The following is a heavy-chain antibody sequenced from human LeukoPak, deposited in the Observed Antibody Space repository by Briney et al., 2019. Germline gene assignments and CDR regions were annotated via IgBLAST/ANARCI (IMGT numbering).Heavy chain of an antibody. CDR2: IKQDGSEK. V-gene: IGHV3-7*01. CDR3: ARARTTSYDPSLYFDY. D-gene: IGHD2/OR15-2a*01. Sequence: PGGSLRLSCAASGFTFSSYWMSWVRQAPGKGLEWVANIKQDGSEKYYVDSVKGRFTISRDNAKNSLYLQMNSLRAEDTAVYYCARARTTSYDPSLYFDYWGQGTLVTVSS. CDR1: GFTFSSYW. J-gene: IGHJ4*02.